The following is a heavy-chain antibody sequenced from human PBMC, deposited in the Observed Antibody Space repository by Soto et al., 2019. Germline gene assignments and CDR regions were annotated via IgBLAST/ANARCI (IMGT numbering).Heavy chain of an antibody. Sequence: EVQLLEYGGGLVQPGGSLRLSCAASGFTFSSYAMSWVRQAPGKGLEWVSTISGSGGSRFFADSVKGRFTISRDISKNTLYLQMNSLRVEDTAVYYCAKGEGYSGYDSLDYWGQGTPVTVSS. CDR3: AKGEGYSGYDSLDY. CDR1: GFTFSSYA. D-gene: IGHD5-12*01. V-gene: IGHV3-23*01. J-gene: IGHJ4*02. CDR2: ISGSGGSR.